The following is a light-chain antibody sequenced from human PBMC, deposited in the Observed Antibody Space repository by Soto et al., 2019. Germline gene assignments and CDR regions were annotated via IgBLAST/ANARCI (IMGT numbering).Light chain of an antibody. V-gene: IGLV2-14*01. J-gene: IGLJ1*01. CDR2: DVS. CDR1: SSDVGGYNY. Sequence: QSVLAQPASVSGSPGQSITISCTGTSSDVGGYNYVSWYQQHPGKAPKLMIYDVSNRPSGVSNRFSGSKSGNTASLTISGLQAEDEADYYCSSYTSSSTVGVFGTGTKVTV. CDR3: SSYTSSSTVGV.